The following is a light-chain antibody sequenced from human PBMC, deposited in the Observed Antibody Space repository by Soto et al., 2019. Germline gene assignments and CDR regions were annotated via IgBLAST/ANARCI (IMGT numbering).Light chain of an antibody. CDR3: QSSDSSLSGWV. J-gene: IGLJ1*01. CDR1: SSNIGAGYD. CDR2: GKS. V-gene: IGLV1-40*01. Sequence: QAVVTQPPSVSGAPGQRVTISCTGSSSNIGAGYDVHWYQQLPGTAPKLLIYGKSNRPSGVPDRFSGSKSGISASLAITRLQAEDEADYFCQSSDSSLSGWVFGPGTKVTVL.